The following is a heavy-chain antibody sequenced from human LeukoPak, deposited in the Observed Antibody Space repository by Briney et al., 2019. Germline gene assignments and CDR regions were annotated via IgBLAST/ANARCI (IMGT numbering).Heavy chain of an antibody. Sequence: ASVSPSSTASRYTSTIYDIGWVRRAPGQGLEWMGWLNPKRGGTNYAQKFQGRVTMTRDTSITTAYMELSRLTSDDTAVYYCARDNGMGTYGAAGYFDYWGQGTLVTVSS. V-gene: IGHV1-2*02. CDR3: ARDNGMGTYGAAGYFDY. CDR1: RYTSTIYD. D-gene: IGHD2-8*01. J-gene: IGHJ4*02. CDR2: LNPKRGGT.